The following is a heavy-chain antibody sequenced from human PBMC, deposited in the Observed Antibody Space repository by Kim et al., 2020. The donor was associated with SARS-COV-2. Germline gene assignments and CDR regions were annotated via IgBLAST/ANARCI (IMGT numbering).Heavy chain of an antibody. CDR1: GDSVSSNSAA. CDR3: TRDGDYGDRRWCVHNQHWVDP. Sequence: SQTLSLTCAISGDSVSSNSAAWNWIRQSPSRGLEWLGKTYYRSKWYNDYAVSVKSRVTINPDTSKNQFSLQLNSVTPEDTGVYYCTRDGDYGDRRWCVHNQHWVDPWGQGTLVTVSS. CDR2: TYYRSKWYN. D-gene: IGHD4-17*01. J-gene: IGHJ5*02. V-gene: IGHV6-1*01.